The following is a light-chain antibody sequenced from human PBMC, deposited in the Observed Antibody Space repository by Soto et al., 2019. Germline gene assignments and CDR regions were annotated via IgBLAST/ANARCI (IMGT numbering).Light chain of an antibody. CDR2: EDN. Sequence: NFMLTQLHSVSESPGKTVTISCTRSSGSIASNYVQWYQQRPGSAPTTVIYEDNQRPSGVPDRFSGSIDSSSNSASLTISGLKTEDEADYYCQSYDSSTHVVFGGGTKLTVL. CDR1: SGSIASNY. CDR3: QSYDSSTHVV. V-gene: IGLV6-57*04. J-gene: IGLJ2*01.